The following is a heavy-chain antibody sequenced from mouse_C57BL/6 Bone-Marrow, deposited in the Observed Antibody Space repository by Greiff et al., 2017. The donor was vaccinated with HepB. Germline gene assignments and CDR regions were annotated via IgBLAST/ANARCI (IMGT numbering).Heavy chain of an antibody. CDR2: ISSGGDYI. Sequence: EVMLVESGEGLVKPGGSLKLSCAASGFTFSSYAMSWVRQTPEKGLEWVAYISSGGDYIYYADTVKGRFTISRDNARNTQYLQMSSLKSEDTAMYYCTREDGYYHADYWGQGTSVTVSS. CDR3: TREDGYYHADY. V-gene: IGHV5-9-1*02. CDR1: GFTFSSYA. J-gene: IGHJ4*01. D-gene: IGHD1-1*01.